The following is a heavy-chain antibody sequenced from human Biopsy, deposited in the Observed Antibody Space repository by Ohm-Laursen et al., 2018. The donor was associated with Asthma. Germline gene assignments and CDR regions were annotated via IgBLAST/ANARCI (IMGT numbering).Heavy chain of an antibody. CDR2: ISFDGTNG. D-gene: IGHD1-26*01. CDR1: GFSFSNYG. CDR3: AKEVFPGWELRRGPDS. Sequence: SLRLSCAASGFSFSNYGTHWVRQAPGKGLDWVAVISFDGTNGNYTDSVKGRFTISRDNSRNTLRLEMNSLRAEDTAVYFCAKEVFPGWELRRGPDSWGQGTLVTVSS. J-gene: IGHJ4*02. V-gene: IGHV3-30*18.